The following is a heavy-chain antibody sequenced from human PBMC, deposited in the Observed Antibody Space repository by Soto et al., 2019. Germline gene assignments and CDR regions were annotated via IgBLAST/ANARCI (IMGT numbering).Heavy chain of an antibody. V-gene: IGHV1-69*13. J-gene: IGHJ5*02. CDR1: GGTFSSYA. D-gene: IGHD2-15*01. Sequence: SVKVSCKASGGTFSSYAISWVRQAPGQGLEWMGGIIPIFGTANYAQKFQGRVTITADESTSTAYMELSSLRSEDTAVYYCARKLRIDSLTKEENWFDPWGQGTLVTVSS. CDR3: ARKLRIDSLTKEENWFDP. CDR2: IIPIFGTA.